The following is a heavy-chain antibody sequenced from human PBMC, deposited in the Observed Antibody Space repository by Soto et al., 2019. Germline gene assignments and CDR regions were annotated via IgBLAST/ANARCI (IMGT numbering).Heavy chain of an antibody. D-gene: IGHD6-13*01. CDR2: IYWNDDK. CDR3: AHKTSAADWFDP. V-gene: IGHV2-5*01. CDR1: GFSLSTHGVG. J-gene: IGHJ5*02. Sequence: ESGPTLVNPTQTLTLTCSFSGFSLSTHGVGLGWVRQPPGKALEWLALIYWNDDKRYSPSLKRRLTIIRDTSKNEVVLTLTNMDPVDTATYYCAHKTSAADWFDPWGQGTLVTVSS.